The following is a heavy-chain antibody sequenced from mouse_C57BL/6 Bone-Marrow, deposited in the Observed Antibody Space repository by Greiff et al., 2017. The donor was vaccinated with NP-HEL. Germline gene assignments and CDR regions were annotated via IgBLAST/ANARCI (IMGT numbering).Heavy chain of an antibody. D-gene: IGHD2-4*01. CDR2: IDPETGGT. CDR3: ARPIYYDYDGDYYFDY. CDR1: GYTFTDYE. J-gene: IGHJ2*01. Sequence: QVQLQQSGAELVRPGASVTLSCKASGYTFTDYEMHWVKQTPVHGLEWIGAIDPETGGTAYNQKFKGKAILTADKSSSTAYMELRSLTSEDSAVYYCARPIYYDYDGDYYFDYWGQGTTLTVSS. V-gene: IGHV1-15*01.